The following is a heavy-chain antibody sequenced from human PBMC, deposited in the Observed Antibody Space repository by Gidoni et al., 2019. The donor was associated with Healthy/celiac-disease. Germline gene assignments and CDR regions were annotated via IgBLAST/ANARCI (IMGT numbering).Heavy chain of an antibody. J-gene: IGHJ4*02. Sequence: EVQLVESGGGLVQPGGSLRHPCAAAGFTFSSYEMNWVRQAPGKGLEWVSYISSSGSTIYSADSVKGRFTISRDNAKNSLYLQMNSLRAEDTAVYYCARDRVTYGRFGDWGQGTLVTVSS. CDR1: GFTFSSYE. V-gene: IGHV3-48*03. CDR2: ISSSGSTI. CDR3: ARDRVTYGRFGD. D-gene: IGHD2-21*02.